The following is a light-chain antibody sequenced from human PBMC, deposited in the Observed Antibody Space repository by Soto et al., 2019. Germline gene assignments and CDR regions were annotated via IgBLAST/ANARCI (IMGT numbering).Light chain of an antibody. CDR2: GAS. Sequence: EIVLTQSPGTLSLSPGERATLSCRASQSVRSDSLAWYHQKPGQAPRLLIYGASSRATGIPDRFSGSGSGTDFTLTISRLEPEDFAVYYCQQYGSSWTFGQGTKVEIK. CDR3: QQYGSSWT. CDR1: QSVRSDS. J-gene: IGKJ1*01. V-gene: IGKV3-20*01.